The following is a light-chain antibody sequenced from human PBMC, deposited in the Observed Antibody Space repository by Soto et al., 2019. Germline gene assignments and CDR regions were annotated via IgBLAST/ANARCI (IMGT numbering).Light chain of an antibody. J-gene: IGLJ1*01. CDR1: SSDVGSYNL. V-gene: IGLV2-23*01. CDR3: CSYAGSSTYV. Sequence: QSVLTQPASVPGSPGQSITISCTGISSDVGSYNLVSWYQQHPGEAPKVMIYEGSKRPSGVSNRFSGSKSGNTASLTISGLQAEEEADYYCCSYAGSSTYVFGTGTKVTVL. CDR2: EGS.